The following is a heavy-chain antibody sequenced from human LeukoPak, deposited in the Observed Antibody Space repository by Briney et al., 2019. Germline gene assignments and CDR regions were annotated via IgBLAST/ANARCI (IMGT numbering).Heavy chain of an antibody. CDR2: IIPIFGTA. D-gene: IGHD1-26*01. J-gene: IGHJ3*02. CDR3: AGGGATTRFAFDI. Sequence: SVKVSCKASGGTFSSYAISWVRQAPGQGLEWMGGIIPIFGTANYAQKFQGRVTITTDESTSTAYMGLSSLRSEDTAVYYCAGGGATTRFAFDIWGQGTMVTVSS. CDR1: GGTFSSYA. V-gene: IGHV1-69*05.